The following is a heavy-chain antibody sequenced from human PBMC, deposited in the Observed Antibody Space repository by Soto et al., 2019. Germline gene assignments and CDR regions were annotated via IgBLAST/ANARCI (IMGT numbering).Heavy chain of an antibody. D-gene: IGHD6-6*01. CDR2: INAGNGNT. J-gene: IGHJ5*02. CDR1: GFGFASCF. V-gene: IGHV1-3*01. Sequence: GFGFASCFMRWAHHAPGQRLEWMGWINAGNGNTKYSQKFQGRVTITRDTSASTAYTEVSSLRSEDTAVYYCAASSSSVSWFDPWGQGTLVTLSS. CDR3: AASSSSVSWFDP.